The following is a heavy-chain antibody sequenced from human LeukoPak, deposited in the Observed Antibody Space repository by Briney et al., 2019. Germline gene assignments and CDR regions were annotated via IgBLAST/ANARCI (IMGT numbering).Heavy chain of an antibody. D-gene: IGHD3-10*01. Sequence: GASVKVSCKVSGYTLTELSMHWVRQAPGKGLEWMGGFDPEDGETIYAQKFQGRVTMTEDTSTDTAYMELSTLRSEDTAVYYCARDLYGSGSYYPVFDYWGQGTLVTVSS. CDR1: GYTLTELS. CDR2: FDPEDGET. J-gene: IGHJ4*02. V-gene: IGHV1-24*01. CDR3: ARDLYGSGSYYPVFDY.